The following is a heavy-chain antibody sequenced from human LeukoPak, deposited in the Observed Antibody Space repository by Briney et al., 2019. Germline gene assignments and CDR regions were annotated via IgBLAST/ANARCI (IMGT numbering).Heavy chain of an antibody. V-gene: IGHV3-21*01. CDR2: ISSSSSYI. Sequence: GGSLRLSCAASGFTFSSYSMNWVRQAPGKGLEWVSSISSSSSYIYYADSVKGRFTISRDNSKNTLYLQMNSLRAEDTAVYYCAKDSFSYYYYYMDVWGKGTTVTVSS. J-gene: IGHJ6*03. CDR3: AKDSFSYYYYYMDV. CDR1: GFTFSSYS.